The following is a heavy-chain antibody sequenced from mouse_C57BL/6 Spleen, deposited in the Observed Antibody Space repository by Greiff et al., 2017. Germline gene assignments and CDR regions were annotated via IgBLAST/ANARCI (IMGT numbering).Heavy chain of an antibody. CDR2: ISYDGSN. V-gene: IGHV3-6*01. Sequence: EVQLQESGPGLVKPSQSLSLTCSVTGYSITSGYYWNWIRQFPGNKLEWMGYISYDGSNNYNPSLKNRISITRDTSKNQFFLKLNSVTTEDTATYYCSLYDYDVSWFAYWGQGTLVTVSA. D-gene: IGHD2-4*01. CDR3: SLYDYDVSWFAY. CDR1: GYSITSGYY. J-gene: IGHJ3*01.